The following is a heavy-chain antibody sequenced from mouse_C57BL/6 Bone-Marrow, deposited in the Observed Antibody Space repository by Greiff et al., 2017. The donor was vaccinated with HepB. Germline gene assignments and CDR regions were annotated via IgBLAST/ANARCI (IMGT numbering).Heavy chain of an antibody. CDR2: SRNKANDYTT. J-gene: IGHJ4*01. Sequence: EVQLQQSGGGLVQSGRSLRLSCATSGFTFSDFYMEWVRQAPGKGLEWIAASRNKANDYTTEYSASVKGRFIVSRDTSQSILYLQMNALRAEDTAIYYCARVLRYAAMDYWGQGTSVTVSS. CDR3: ARVLRYAAMDY. D-gene: IGHD6-5*01. CDR1: GFTFSDFY. V-gene: IGHV7-1*01.